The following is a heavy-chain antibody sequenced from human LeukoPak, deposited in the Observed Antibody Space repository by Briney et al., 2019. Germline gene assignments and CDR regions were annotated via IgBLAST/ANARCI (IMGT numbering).Heavy chain of an antibody. CDR2: INHSGST. Sequence: PSETLSLTCAVYGDSFSGYYWSWLRQPPGKGLEWLGEINHSGSTNYDPSLKSRVTISVDTSKNQFSLKLSSVTAADTAVYYCARHPDYYYGSGSYLDYWGQGTLVTVSS. D-gene: IGHD3-10*01. V-gene: IGHV4-34*01. J-gene: IGHJ4*02. CDR1: GDSFSGYY. CDR3: ARHPDYYYGSGSYLDY.